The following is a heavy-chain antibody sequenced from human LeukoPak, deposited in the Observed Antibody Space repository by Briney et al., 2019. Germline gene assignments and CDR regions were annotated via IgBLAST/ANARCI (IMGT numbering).Heavy chain of an antibody. V-gene: IGHV3-21*01. D-gene: IGHD3-10*01. Sequence: PGGSLRLSCAASGFTFSSYWMHWVRQAPGKGLEWVSSISSSSSYIYYADSVKGRFTISRDNAKNSLYLQMNSLRAEDTAVYYCARDSLTMVRGVMWYWGQGTLVTVSS. J-gene: IGHJ4*02. CDR2: ISSSSSYI. CDR3: ARDSLTMVRGVMWY. CDR1: GFTFSSYW.